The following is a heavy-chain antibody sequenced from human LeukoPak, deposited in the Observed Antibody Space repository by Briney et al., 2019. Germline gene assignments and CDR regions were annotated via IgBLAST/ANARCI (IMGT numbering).Heavy chain of an antibody. Sequence: GRSLRLSCAAAGFTFSCYGMHWVRQAPGKGLEWVAVISYDGSNKYYADSVKGRFTISRDNSKNTLYLQMNSLRAEDTAVYYCAKGALRYFDWLFIHFDYWGQGTLVTVSS. D-gene: IGHD3-9*01. J-gene: IGHJ4*02. CDR2: ISYDGSNK. CDR3: AKGALRYFDWLFIHFDY. V-gene: IGHV3-30*18. CDR1: GFTFSCYG.